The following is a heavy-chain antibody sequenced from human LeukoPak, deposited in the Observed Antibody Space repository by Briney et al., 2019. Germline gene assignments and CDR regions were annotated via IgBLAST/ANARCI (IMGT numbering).Heavy chain of an antibody. V-gene: IGHV4-34*01. CDR2: INHSGST. Sequence: SETLSLTCAVYGGSFSGYYWSWIRQPPGKGLEWIGEINHSGSTNYNPSLKSRVTISVDTSKNQFSLKLSSVTAADTAVYYCAALLYDSSGYYYWRYWGQGTLVTVSS. D-gene: IGHD3-22*01. CDR3: AALLYDSSGYYYWRY. J-gene: IGHJ4*02. CDR1: GGSFSGYY.